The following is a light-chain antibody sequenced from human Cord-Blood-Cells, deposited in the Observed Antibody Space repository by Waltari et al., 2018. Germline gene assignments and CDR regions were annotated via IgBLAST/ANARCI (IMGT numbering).Light chain of an antibody. J-gene: IGLJ1*01. CDR2: EGS. Sequence: QSALTQPASVSGSPGQSITIPCTGTSSDVGSYNLVSLYQQHPGKAPKLMIYEGSKRPSGVSNRFSGSKSGNTASLTISGLQAEDEADYYCCSYAGSSTFVVFGTGTKVTVL. CDR1: SSDVGSYNL. CDR3: CSYAGSSTFVV. V-gene: IGLV2-23*03.